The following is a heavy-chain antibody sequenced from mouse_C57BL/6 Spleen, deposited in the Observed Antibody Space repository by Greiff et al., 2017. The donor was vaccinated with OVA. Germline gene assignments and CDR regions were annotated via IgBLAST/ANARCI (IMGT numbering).Heavy chain of an antibody. CDR3: AGARDYDGWFAY. D-gene: IGHD2-4*01. Sequence: QVHVKQPGTELVKPGASVKLSCKASGYTFTSYWMHWVKQRPGQGLEWIGNINPSNGGTNYNEKFKSKATLTVDKSSSTAYMQLSSLTSEDSAVYYCAGARDYDGWFAYWGQGTLVTVSA. CDR1: GYTFTSYW. J-gene: IGHJ3*01. V-gene: IGHV1-53*01. CDR2: INPSNGGT.